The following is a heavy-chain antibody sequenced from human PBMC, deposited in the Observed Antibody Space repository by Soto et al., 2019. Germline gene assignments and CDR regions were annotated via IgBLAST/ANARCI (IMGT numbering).Heavy chain of an antibody. CDR3: VRQGIGALHGLVDV. CDR2: IYSNGGT. D-gene: IGHD1-26*01. CDR1: GDSIGTYN. Sequence: QVQLQASGPGLVKPSDTLSLTCTVSGDSIGTYNWGWIRQPPGKRLEWIGYIYSNGGTSYNPALKSRVPISADTSTKPFSLRLSSVTAADTAVYYCVRQGIGALHGLVDVWGQGTTVTVSS. V-gene: IGHV4-59*08. J-gene: IGHJ6*02.